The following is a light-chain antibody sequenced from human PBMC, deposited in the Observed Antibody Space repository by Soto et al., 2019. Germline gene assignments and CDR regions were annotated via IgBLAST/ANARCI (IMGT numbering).Light chain of an antibody. J-gene: IGKJ1*01. CDR3: QQYHGYSLT. Sequence: DIQITQSPSTLSASVGDRVTITRRASQTISFSLAWYQQKPGKAPKLLIYDASTLQRGVPSRFSGSESGTEFILTISGLQPDDFATYYCQQYHGYSLTFGQGTKVDIK. CDR2: DAS. CDR1: QTISFS. V-gene: IGKV1-5*01.